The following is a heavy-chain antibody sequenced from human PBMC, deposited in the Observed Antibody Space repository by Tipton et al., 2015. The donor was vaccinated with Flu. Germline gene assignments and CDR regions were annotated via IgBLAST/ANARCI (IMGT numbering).Heavy chain of an antibody. D-gene: IGHD4-23*01. CDR3: ARCYVGYPHLF. J-gene: IGHJ4*02. V-gene: IGHV4-34*01. Sequence: TLSLTCAVYGGSFSGHYWSWIRRPPGKGLEWIGEINHSGSPNYNPSLKSRVTISVDTSKNQFSLKVTSLTAADTAVYYCARCYVGYPHLFWGQGRLVTVSS. CDR2: INHSGSP. CDR1: GGSFSGHY.